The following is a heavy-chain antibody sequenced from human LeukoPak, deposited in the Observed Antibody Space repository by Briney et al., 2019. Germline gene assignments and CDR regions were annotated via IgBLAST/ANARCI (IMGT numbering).Heavy chain of an antibody. D-gene: IGHD4-17*01. CDR3: ARVFPCVRTPYGDYEDAFDI. V-gene: IGHV4-4*07. J-gene: IGHJ3*02. CDR2: IYTSGST. CDR1: GGSISGYY. Sequence: SETLSLTCTVYGGSISGYYWSWIRQPPGKGLEWIGRIYTSGSTNYNPSLKSRVTMSVDTSKNQFSLKLSSVTAADTAVYYCARVFPCVRTPYGDYEDAFDIWGQGAMVTVSS.